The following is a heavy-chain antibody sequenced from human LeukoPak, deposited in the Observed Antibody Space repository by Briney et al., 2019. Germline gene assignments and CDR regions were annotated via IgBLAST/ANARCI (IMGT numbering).Heavy chain of an antibody. J-gene: IGHJ4*02. Sequence: PGGSLRLSCAASGFTFSSNYMSWVRQAPGKGLEWVSGTSDRGDYTYYADSVKGRFTISRDNSKNTLYLQMNSLRAEDTALYFCAKKAQYNGNYPLDYWGQGTLVTVSS. CDR1: GFTFSSNY. CDR2: TSDRGDYT. D-gene: IGHD1-26*01. CDR3: AKKAQYNGNYPLDY. V-gene: IGHV3-23*01.